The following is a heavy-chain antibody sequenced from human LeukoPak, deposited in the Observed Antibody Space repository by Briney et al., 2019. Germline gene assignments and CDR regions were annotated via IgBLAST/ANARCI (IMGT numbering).Heavy chain of an antibody. CDR1: GFTFSSYS. J-gene: IGHJ6*03. CDR2: IYSGGST. CDR3: ASYAYYYYMDV. V-gene: IGHV3-66*01. D-gene: IGHD4-17*01. Sequence: GGSLRLSCAASGFTFSSYSMNWVRQAPGKGLEWVSVIYSGGSTYYADSVKGRFTISRDNSKNTVYLQMNSLRAEDTAVYYCASYAYYYYMDVWGKGTTVTISS.